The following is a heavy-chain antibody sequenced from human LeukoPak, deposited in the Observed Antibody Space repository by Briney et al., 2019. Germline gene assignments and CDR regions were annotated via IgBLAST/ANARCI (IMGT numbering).Heavy chain of an antibody. J-gene: IGHJ4*02. V-gene: IGHV3-7*05. CDR1: GFTFSYFW. D-gene: IGHD1-26*01. Sequence: GGSLRLSCAASGFTFSYFWMSWVRQAPGKGLEWVANINLDGTERHYVDSVKGRFTISRDNARKSLYLQMNSLRDEDTAVYYCARDNVGATPFDYWGQGTLVTVSS. CDR3: ARDNVGATPFDY. CDR2: INLDGTER.